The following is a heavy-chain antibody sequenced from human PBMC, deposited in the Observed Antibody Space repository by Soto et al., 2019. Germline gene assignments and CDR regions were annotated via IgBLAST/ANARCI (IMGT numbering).Heavy chain of an antibody. CDR1: GFTFSSYW. CDR3: AIGYCSGGSCYSVAKTKNYYMDV. J-gene: IGHJ6*03. D-gene: IGHD2-15*01. V-gene: IGHV3-74*01. Sequence: PGGSLRLSCAASGFTFSSYWMHWVRQAPGKGLVWVSRINSDGSNTSYADSVKGRYTISRDNAKNTLYLQMNSLRAEYTAVYYCAIGYCSGGSCYSVAKTKNYYMDVWGKGTTVTVSS. CDR2: INSDGSNT.